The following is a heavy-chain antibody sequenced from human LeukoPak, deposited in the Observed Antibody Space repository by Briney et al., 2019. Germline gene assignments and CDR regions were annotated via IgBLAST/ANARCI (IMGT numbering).Heavy chain of an antibody. CDR1: GGSISSSSYY. CDR2: IYYSGNT. Sequence: SSETLSLTCTVSGGSISSSSYYWGWIRRPPGKGLEWVGSIYYSGNTYYNPSLKSRVTISVDTSKNQFSLKLTSVTAADTAVYYCARQTGVGLFILPGGQGTLVTVSS. J-gene: IGHJ4*02. V-gene: IGHV4-39*01. D-gene: IGHD3-3*01. CDR3: ARQTGVGLFILP.